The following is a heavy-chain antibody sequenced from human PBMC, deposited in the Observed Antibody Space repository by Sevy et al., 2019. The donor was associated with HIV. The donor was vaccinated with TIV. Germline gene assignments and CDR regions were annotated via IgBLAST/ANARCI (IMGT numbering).Heavy chain of an antibody. V-gene: IGHV4-59*01. CDR2: IYYSGST. CDR1: GGSINNYC. CDR3: ARESIGAVGDFDY. J-gene: IGHJ4*02. D-gene: IGHD6-13*01. Sequence: SETLSLTCTVSGGSINNYCWSWIRQPPGKGLEWIGSIYYSGSTNYNPSLKSRVTISVDTSKNQLSLKLSSVTAADTAVYYCARESIGAVGDFDYWGQGTLVTVSS.